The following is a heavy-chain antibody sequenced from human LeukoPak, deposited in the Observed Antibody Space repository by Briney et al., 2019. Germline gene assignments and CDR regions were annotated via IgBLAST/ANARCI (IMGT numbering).Heavy chain of an antibody. CDR1: GFSFSSYE. V-gene: IGHV3-53*01. CDR3: ARRAGAYSHPYDY. D-gene: IGHD4/OR15-4a*01. Sequence: GGSLRLSCAASGFSFSSYEMNWVRQAPGKGLEWVSFIYSDNTHYSDSVKGRFTISRDNSKNTLYLQMNSLRAEDTAVYYCARRAGAYSHPYDYWGQGTLVTVSS. J-gene: IGHJ4*02. CDR2: IYSDNT.